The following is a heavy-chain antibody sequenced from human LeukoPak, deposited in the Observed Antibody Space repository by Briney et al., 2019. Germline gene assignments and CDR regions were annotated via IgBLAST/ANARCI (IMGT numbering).Heavy chain of an antibody. J-gene: IGHJ3*02. CDR1: GFTFSSYA. CDR2: ISGSGGST. D-gene: IGHD3-10*01. V-gene: IGHV3-23*01. Sequence: GGSLRLSCAASGFTFSSYAMSWVRQAPGKGLEWVSAISGSGGSTYCADSVKGRFTISRDNTKNSLFLQMNSLRAEDTAVYYCARDLAYPGAFDIWGQGTMVTVSS. CDR3: ARDLAYPGAFDI.